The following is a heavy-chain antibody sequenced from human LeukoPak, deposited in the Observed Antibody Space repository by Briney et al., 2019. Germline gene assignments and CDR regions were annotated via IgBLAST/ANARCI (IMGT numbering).Heavy chain of an antibody. CDR2: ISGSGGTT. D-gene: IGHD6-19*01. J-gene: IGHJ4*02. CDR1: GFTFSSDW. V-gene: IGHV3-23*01. Sequence: PGGSLRLSCAASGFTFSSDWMTWVRQAPGRGLEWVSTISGSGGTTHFADSVKGRFTISRDNSGSTLYLQMNSLRAEDTAVYWCARGHSSGWHYFDSWGQGTLVTVSS. CDR3: ARGHSSGWHYFDS.